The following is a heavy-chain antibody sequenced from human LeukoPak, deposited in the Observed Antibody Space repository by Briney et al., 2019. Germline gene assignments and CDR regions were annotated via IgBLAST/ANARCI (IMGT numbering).Heavy chain of an antibody. CDR1: GFTFSTHR. CDR2: IKQDESEK. CDR3: ARETSYDFWSGLHHYYYFYIDI. Sequence: GGSLRLSCAASGFTFSTHRLTWVRQAPGKGLEWVANIKQDESEKSYVDSVKGRFTISRDNAKNSLYLQMNSLTVEDTGVYYCARETSYDFWSGLHHYYYFYIDIWGKGTTVTVSS. D-gene: IGHD3-3*01. V-gene: IGHV3-7*01. J-gene: IGHJ6*03.